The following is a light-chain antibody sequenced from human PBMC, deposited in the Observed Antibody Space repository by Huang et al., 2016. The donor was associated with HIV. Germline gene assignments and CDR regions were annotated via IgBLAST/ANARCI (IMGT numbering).Light chain of an antibody. V-gene: IGKV1-39*01. CDR2: ATS. CDR1: QTIGTY. CDR3: QQRPAT. J-gene: IGKJ2*01. Sequence: DIQMTQSPSSLSAFIGDRVTITCRASQTIGTYLNWYQHKPGKAPKLLIFATSSLQSGDTSRFNGSGNGTEFTLIITSLQREDFGVYYCQQRPATFGQGTKLEIK.